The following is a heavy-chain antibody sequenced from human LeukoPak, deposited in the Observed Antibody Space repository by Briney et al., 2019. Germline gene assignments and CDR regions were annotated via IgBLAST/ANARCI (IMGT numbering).Heavy chain of an antibody. V-gene: IGHV3-74*01. CDR3: ARGDIIAAAGRGDY. Sequence: GGSLRLSCAASEFSVGSNYMTWVRQAPGKGLVWVSRINSDGSSTSYADSVKGRFTISRDNAKNTLYLQMNSLRAEDTAVYYCARGDIIAAAGRGDYWGQGTLVTVSS. CDR2: INSDGSST. J-gene: IGHJ4*02. CDR1: EFSVGSNY. D-gene: IGHD6-13*01.